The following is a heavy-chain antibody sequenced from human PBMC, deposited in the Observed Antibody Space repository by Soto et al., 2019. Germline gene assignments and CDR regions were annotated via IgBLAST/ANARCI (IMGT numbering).Heavy chain of an antibody. CDR3: VRGATRRFLEWRESYFDY. J-gene: IGHJ4*02. CDR1: GYTFTHHY. Sequence: GASVKVSCKASGYTFTHHYIHWVRQAPGQGLDWVGVINPSGGRTNYAQKFHGRVTMTGDTSTRTVYMELSSLRSEDTAVYYCVRGATRRFLEWRESYFDYWGQGTVVTVSS. D-gene: IGHD3-3*01. CDR2: INPSGGRT. V-gene: IGHV1-46*01.